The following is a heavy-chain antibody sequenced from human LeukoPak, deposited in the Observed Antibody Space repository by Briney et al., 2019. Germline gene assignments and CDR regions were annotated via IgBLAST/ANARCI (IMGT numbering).Heavy chain of an antibody. Sequence: SETLSLTCAVSGGSISSGGYSWSWIRQPPGKGLEWIGYIYHSGSTYYNPSLKSRVTISVDRSKNQSSLKLSSVTAADTAVYYCAGFWEGFGFDPWGQGTLVTVSS. D-gene: IGHD3-10*01. V-gene: IGHV4-30-2*01. CDR1: GGSISSGGYS. CDR3: AGFWEGFGFDP. J-gene: IGHJ5*02. CDR2: IYHSGST.